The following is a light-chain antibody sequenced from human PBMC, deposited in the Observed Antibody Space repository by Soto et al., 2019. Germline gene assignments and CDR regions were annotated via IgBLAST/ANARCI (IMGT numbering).Light chain of an antibody. Sequence: VLTQSPATLSLSPGVRATLSCRASQSVSSQLAWYQQKPGQAPRLFIYDASKRATGVPSSFSSSGSGTDFTLTISSLEPDDVAVYYCQPRSSWPTFGQGTRVEIK. CDR1: QSVSSQ. CDR2: DAS. J-gene: IGKJ1*01. CDR3: QPRSSWPT. V-gene: IGKV3-11*01.